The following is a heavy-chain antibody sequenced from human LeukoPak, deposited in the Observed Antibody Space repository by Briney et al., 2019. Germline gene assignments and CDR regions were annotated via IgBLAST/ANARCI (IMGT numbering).Heavy chain of an antibody. CDR2: IYPGDSDS. CDR1: GYSFTNYW. J-gene: IGHJ4*02. V-gene: IGHV5-51*01. D-gene: IGHD6-13*01. CDR3: ARHPDSSRRDPPYFDY. Sequence: GESLKISCTGSGYSFTNYWIGWVRQMPGKGLEWMAIIYPGDSDSQYSPSFQGQVTISADKTISTAYLQWGSLKASDTAMYYCARHPDSSRRDPPYFDYWGQGIVVPLSS.